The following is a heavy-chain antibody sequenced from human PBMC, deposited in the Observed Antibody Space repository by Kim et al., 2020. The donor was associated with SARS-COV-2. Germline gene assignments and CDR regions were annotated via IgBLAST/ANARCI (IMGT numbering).Heavy chain of an antibody. CDR3: ARDRGGQQQRGQDAFDI. J-gene: IGHJ3*02. V-gene: IGHV4-59*13. CDR2: IYYSGST. CDR1: GGSISSYY. D-gene: IGHD6-13*01. Sequence: SETLSLTCTVSGGSISSYYWSWIRQPPGKGLEWIGYIYYSGSTNYNPSLKGRVTISVDTSKNQFSLKLSSVTAADTAVYYCARDRGGQQQRGQDAFDIWGQGTMVTVSS.